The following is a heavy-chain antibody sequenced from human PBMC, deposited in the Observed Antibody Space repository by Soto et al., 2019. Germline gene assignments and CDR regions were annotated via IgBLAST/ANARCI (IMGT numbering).Heavy chain of an antibody. CDR2: ISYDGSNK. CDR3: ARDREDGYVDY. D-gene: IGHD2-15*01. CDR1: GFTFSSYA. Sequence: QVQLVESGGGVVQPGRSLRLSCAASGFTFSSYAMHWVRQAPGKGLEWVAVISYDGSNKYYADSVKGRFTISRDNSKNTLYLQMNSLRAEDTAVYYCARDREDGYVDYWGQGTLVTVSS. V-gene: IGHV3-30-3*01. J-gene: IGHJ4*02.